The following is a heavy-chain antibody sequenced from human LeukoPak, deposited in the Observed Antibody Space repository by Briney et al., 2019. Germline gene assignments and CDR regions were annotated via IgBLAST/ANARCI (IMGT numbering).Heavy chain of an antibody. CDR3: AKDANVVTGSGEDAFDI. V-gene: IGHV3-9*01. J-gene: IGHJ3*02. CDR1: GFTFDDYA. D-gene: IGHD4-23*01. CDR2: ISWNSGSI. Sequence: PGRSLRLSCAASGFTFDDYAMHWVRQAPGKGLEWVSGISWNSGSIGYADSVKGRFTISRDNAKNSLYLQMNSLRAEDTALYYCAKDANVVTGSGEDAFDIWGQGTMVTVSS.